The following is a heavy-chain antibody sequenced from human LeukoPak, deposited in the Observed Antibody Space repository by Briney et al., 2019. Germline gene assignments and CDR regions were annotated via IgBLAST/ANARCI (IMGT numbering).Heavy chain of an antibody. V-gene: IGHV1-2*02. CDR1: GYTFTAYY. Sequence: ASVTVSCKASGYTFTAYYMHWVRQATGQGLEWMGLINPNTGVKKFAQKFQGRVTMSRDTSISTAYMELNRLTSDDTAVYYCARGDYGRADPWGQGSRITVSS. CDR3: ARGDYGRADP. D-gene: IGHD4-17*01. CDR2: INPNTGVK. J-gene: IGHJ5*02.